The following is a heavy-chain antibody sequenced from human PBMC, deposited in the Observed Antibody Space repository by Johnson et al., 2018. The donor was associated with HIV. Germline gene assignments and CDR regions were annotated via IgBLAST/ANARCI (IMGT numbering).Heavy chain of an antibody. CDR1: GITVSSNY. CDR3: ARYQSNGWNRGAFDI. D-gene: IGHD6-19*01. Sequence: VQLVESGGGLVQPGGSLRLSCAASGITVSSNYMSWVRQAPGKGLEWVSVIYSGGSTYYADTVKGRFTSSRDNSKNTLYLHINSLRAEDTAVYYCARYQSNGWNRGAFDIWGQGTVVTVSS. CDR2: IYSGGST. V-gene: IGHV3-66*01. J-gene: IGHJ3*02.